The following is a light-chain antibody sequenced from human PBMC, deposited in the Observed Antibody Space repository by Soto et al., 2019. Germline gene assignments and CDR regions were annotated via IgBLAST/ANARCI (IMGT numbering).Light chain of an antibody. CDR3: QVWNDSGDHAI. Sequence: SYELTQSPSISVAPGQTARLTCGGDNIGSKSVHWYPQKPGQAPVLVIYYDNDRPSGIPDRFSGSNSGNTATLTINRVEGGDEADYYWQVWNDSGDHAIFGGGTKVTVL. CDR1: NIGSKS. V-gene: IGLV3-21*04. CDR2: YDN. J-gene: IGLJ2*01.